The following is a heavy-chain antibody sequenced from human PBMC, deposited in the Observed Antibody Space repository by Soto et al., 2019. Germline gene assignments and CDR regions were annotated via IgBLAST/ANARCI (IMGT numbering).Heavy chain of an antibody. J-gene: IGHJ6*02. CDR1: GGTFSSYA. Sequence: SVKVSCKASGGTFSSYAISWVRQAPGQGLEWMGGIIPIFGTANYAQKFQGRVTITADESTSTAYMELSSLRSEDTAVYYCARGGMIAAAAPLGYYYYYYGMDVWGQGTTVTVSS. CDR3: ARGGMIAAAAPLGYYYYYYGMDV. V-gene: IGHV1-69*13. D-gene: IGHD6-13*01. CDR2: IIPIFGTA.